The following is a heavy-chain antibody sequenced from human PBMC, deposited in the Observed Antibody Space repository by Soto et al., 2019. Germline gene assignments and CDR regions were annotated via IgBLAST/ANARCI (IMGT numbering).Heavy chain of an antibody. CDR1: GFTVGSYA. D-gene: IGHD3-16*02. Sequence: GGSLRLSCAASGFTVGSYAMTWVRQAPGKGLEWVSGSSGSGDETYYADSVKGRFTVSRDNSKNTLYLQMNSLRAEDTAVYYCTTDIGSQGRGEFDYWGQGTLVTVSS. V-gene: IGHV3-23*01. CDR3: TTDIGSQGRGEFDY. J-gene: IGHJ4*02. CDR2: SSGSGDET.